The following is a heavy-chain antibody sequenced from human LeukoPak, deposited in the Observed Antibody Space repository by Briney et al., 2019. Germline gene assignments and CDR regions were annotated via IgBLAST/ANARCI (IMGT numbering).Heavy chain of an antibody. D-gene: IGHD4-11*01. CDR2: IIPIFGTA. CDR3: ARGAVDYSNYPTRYYYYYYMDV. Sequence: GASVKVSCKASGGTFSSYAISWVRQAPGQGLEWMGGIIPIFGTANYAQKFQGRVTITTDESTSTAYMELSSLRSEDTAVYYCARGAVDYSNYPTRYYYYYYMDVWGKGTTVTVSS. V-gene: IGHV1-69*05. CDR1: GGTFSSYA. J-gene: IGHJ6*03.